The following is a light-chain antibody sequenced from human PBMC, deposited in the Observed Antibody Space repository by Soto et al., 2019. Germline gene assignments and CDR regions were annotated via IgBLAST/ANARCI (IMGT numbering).Light chain of an antibody. J-gene: IGKJ1*01. CDR1: QSVSSSY. CDR3: QQYGSSPPWT. V-gene: IGKV3-20*01. CDR2: GAS. Sequence: EIVLTQSPGTLSLSPGERATLSCRASQSVSSSYLAWYQQKPGQAPRLLIYGASSRATGIPDRLSGSGSGTDFTLTISRLEPEDFAVYYCQQYGSSPPWTFGQGP.